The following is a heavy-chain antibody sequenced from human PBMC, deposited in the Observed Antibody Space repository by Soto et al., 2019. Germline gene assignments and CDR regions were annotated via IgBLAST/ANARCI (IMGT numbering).Heavy chain of an antibody. J-gene: IGHJ4*02. CDR2: IYYSGST. V-gene: IGHV4-39*01. D-gene: IGHD3-10*01. CDR1: GGSISSSSYY. Sequence: QLQLQESGPGLVKPSETLSLTCTVSGGSISSSSYYWGWIRQPPGKGLEWIGSIYYSGSTYYNPSLRRLVTISVDTSKNQFSLKLSSVTAADTAVYYCARHAGPDYYGSGSHTFDYWGQGTLVTVSS. CDR3: ARHAGPDYYGSGSHTFDY.